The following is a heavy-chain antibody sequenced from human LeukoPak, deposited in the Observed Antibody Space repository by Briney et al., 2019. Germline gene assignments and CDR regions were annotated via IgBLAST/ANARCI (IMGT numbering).Heavy chain of an antibody. CDR1: GYTFTSYG. D-gene: IGHD3-16*01. J-gene: IGHJ6*02. CDR3: ARGYDLSGAYYYYYGMDV. CDR2: INPRGGGT. V-gene: IGHV1-46*01. Sequence: ASVKVSCKASGYTFTSYGITWLRQAPGQGLEWMGIINPRGGGTNYAQKFQGRVTMTRDTSTSTVYMELSSLRSEDTAIYYCARGYDLSGAYYYYYGMDVWGQGTTVTVSS.